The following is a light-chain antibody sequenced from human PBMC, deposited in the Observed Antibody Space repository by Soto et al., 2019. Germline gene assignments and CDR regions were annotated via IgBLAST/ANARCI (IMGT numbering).Light chain of an antibody. CDR1: SSNIGAGYD. V-gene: IGLV1-40*01. CDR3: QSYDSSLSGSVV. Sequence: QPVLTQPPSVSGAPGQRVTISCTGSSSNIGAGYDVHWYQQLPGTAPKLLIFDNSNRPSGVPDRISGSRSGTSASLAITGLQAEDEADYYCQSYDSSLSGSVVFGGGTKPPS. CDR2: DNS. J-gene: IGLJ2*01.